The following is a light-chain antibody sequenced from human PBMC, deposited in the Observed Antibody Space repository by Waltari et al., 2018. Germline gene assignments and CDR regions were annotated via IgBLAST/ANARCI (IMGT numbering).Light chain of an antibody. CDR3: QHNLRLPVT. CDR2: AAS. V-gene: IGKV3-20*01. CDR1: QSVGRS. J-gene: IGKJ1*01. Sequence: EIVLTQSPGTLSLSTGETATLSCRASQSVGRSLVWYQQKPGQAPRLLIFAASTRATGIPDRFSGSGSGTDFSLTISRLEPEDFAVYYCQHNLRLPVTFGQGTKVEFK.